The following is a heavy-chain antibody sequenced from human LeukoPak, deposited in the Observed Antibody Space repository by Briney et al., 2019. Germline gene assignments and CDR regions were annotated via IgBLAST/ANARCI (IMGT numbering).Heavy chain of an antibody. V-gene: IGHV3-21*01. CDR3: ARDCSSTSCYYMDV. Sequence: GGSLRLSCAASGFTFSSYSMNWVRQAPGKGLEWVSSISSSSSYIYYADSVKGRFTISRDNAKNSLYLQMNSLRAEDTAVYYCARDCSSTSCYYMDVWGKGTTVTVSS. D-gene: IGHD2-2*01. CDR1: GFTFSSYS. J-gene: IGHJ6*03. CDR2: ISSSSSYI.